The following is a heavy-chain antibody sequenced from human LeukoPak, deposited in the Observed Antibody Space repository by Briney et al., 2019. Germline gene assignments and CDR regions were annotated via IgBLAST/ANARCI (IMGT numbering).Heavy chain of an antibody. CDR3: ARDHIAARRYYYGMDV. Sequence: PGGSLRLSCAASGFTFSSYWMSWVRQAPGKGLEWVANIKQDGSEKYYVDSVKGRFTISRDNAKNSLYLQMNSLRAEDTAVYYCARDHIAARRYYYGMDVWGQGTTVTVFS. V-gene: IGHV3-7*01. J-gene: IGHJ6*02. CDR1: GFTFSSYW. CDR2: IKQDGSEK. D-gene: IGHD6-6*01.